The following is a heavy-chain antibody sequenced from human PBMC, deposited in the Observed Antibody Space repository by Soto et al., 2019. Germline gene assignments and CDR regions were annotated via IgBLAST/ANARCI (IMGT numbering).Heavy chain of an antibody. CDR1: GGTFSSYT. J-gene: IGHJ4*02. V-gene: IGHV1-69*02. CDR3: ATLQGYCSGGSCYKFDY. D-gene: IGHD2-15*01. CDR2: IIPILGIA. Sequence: GASVKVSCKASGGTFSSYTISWVRQAPGQGLEWMGRIIPILGIANYAQKFQGRVTITADKSTSTAYMELSSLRSEDTAVYYCATLQGYCSGGSCYKFDYWGQGTLVTVSS.